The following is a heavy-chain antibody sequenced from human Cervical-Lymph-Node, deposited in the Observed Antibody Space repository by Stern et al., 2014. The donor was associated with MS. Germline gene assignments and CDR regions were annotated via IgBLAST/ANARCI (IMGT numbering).Heavy chain of an antibody. Sequence: QVQLVQSGAEVKKPGPSVKVSCKASGDTFSSYAISWVRKAPGQGLEWMGGILPIIGIANYPPKFPGIVTITADQSTRTHSMELCSLRSEDTAVYYGARGELKEGLVRGMDVWGQGTTVTVSS. CDR2: ILPIIGIA. CDR1: GDTFSSYA. J-gene: IGHJ6*02. CDR3: ARGELKEGLVRGMDV. V-gene: IGHV1-69*17. D-gene: IGHD1-26*01.